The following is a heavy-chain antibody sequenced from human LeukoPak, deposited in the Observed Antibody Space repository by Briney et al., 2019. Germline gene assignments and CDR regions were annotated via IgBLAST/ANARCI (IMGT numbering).Heavy chain of an antibody. V-gene: IGHV4-39*01. Sequence: SEPLSLTCTVSGGSISGNTYYWSWIRQPPGKGLEWIGSIYYSGNNPSLKSRVTISVDTSKNQFSLKLSSVTAADTAAYYCARLRGHAYYFDYWGQGTLVTVSS. CDR1: GGSISGNTYY. J-gene: IGHJ4*02. CDR2: IYYSG. D-gene: IGHD3-10*01. CDR3: ARLRGHAYYFDY.